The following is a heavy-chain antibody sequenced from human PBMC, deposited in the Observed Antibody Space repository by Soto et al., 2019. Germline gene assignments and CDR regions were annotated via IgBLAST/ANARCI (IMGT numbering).Heavy chain of an antibody. D-gene: IGHD3-10*01. CDR2: INAGNGNT. J-gene: IGHJ6*02. CDR1: RVSITFYS. Sequence: GASVEPRFEASRVSITFYSIHCAHPATCQRLEWMGWINAGNGNTKYSQKFQGRVTITRDTSASTAYMELSSLRSEDTAVYYCARAGLRRWDYYYGMDVWGQGTTVTVSS. V-gene: IGHV1-3*01. CDR3: ARAGLRRWDYYYGMDV.